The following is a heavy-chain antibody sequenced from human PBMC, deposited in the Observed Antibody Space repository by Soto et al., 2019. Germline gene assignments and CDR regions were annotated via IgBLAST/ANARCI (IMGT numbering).Heavy chain of an antibody. CDR2: IYHSGST. CDR3: AIHYLYDSGTYRRWFDS. J-gene: IGHJ5*01. CDR1: GGSSTDGGDS. Sequence: PSETLCVTNAVSGGSSTDGGDSCSWLRQPPGKGLEWIGYIYHSGSTYYNPSLKSRVTISVDRFKNQFSLKLSSVIAADTAVYYCAIHYLYDSGTYRRWFDSWGQGSLVSVFS. D-gene: IGHD3-10*01. V-gene: IGHV4-30-2*02.